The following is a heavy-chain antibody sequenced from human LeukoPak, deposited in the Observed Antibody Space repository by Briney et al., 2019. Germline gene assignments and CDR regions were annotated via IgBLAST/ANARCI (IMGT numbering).Heavy chain of an antibody. V-gene: IGHV1-2*02. CDR2: INPNSGGT. CDR1: GYTFTGYY. CDR3: ARLGYCSSTSCYNARWFDP. J-gene: IGHJ5*02. Sequence: ASVKVSCKASGYTFTGYYMHWVRQAPGQGLEWMGWINPNSGGTNYAQKFQGRVTMTRDTSISTAYKELSRLRSDDTAVYYCARLGYCSSTSCYNARWFDPWGQGTLVTVSS. D-gene: IGHD2-2*02.